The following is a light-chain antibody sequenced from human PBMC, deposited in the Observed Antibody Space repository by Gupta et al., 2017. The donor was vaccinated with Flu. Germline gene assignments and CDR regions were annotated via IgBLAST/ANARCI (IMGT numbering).Light chain of an antibody. CDR1: QSVSSY. J-gene: IGKJ3*01. V-gene: IGKV3-11*01. CDR3: QRRSNWPPFT. Sequence: EIVLTQSPATMYLSPGERATLSWRASQSVSSYLAWYQQKPGQAPRLLIYDASNRAPGTPARFTGSGSWTDFTLTISSLEPEDFAVYYCQRRSNWPPFTFGPGTTLDIK. CDR2: DAS.